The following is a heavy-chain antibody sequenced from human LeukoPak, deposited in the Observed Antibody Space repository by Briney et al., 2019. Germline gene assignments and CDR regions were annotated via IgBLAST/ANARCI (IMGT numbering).Heavy chain of an antibody. CDR2: ISYDGSNK. CDR3: VRGWGTYFDY. D-gene: IGHD3-16*01. V-gene: IGHV3-30*03. J-gene: IGHJ4*02. CDR1: GFTFSSYG. Sequence: GRSLRLSCAASGFTFSSYGMHWVRQAPGKGLEWVAVISYDGSNKYYADSVKGRFTISRDNSKNTLYLQMNSLRDEDTAVYYCVRGWGTYFDYWGQGTLVTVSS.